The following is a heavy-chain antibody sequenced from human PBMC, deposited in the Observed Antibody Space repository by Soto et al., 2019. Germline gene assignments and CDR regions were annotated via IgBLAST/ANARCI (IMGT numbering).Heavy chain of an antibody. J-gene: IGHJ4*02. V-gene: IGHV1-3*04. D-gene: IGHD1-26*01. CDR2: INIDNGNT. Sequence: QVQLVQSGAEVKKPGASVTVSWKASGYTFTNDAIHWLRQAPGHRPEWMGWINIDNGNTKYSPKFQGRVTFTRDTSASTASMELSSLRSEDTAVYFCARVGATSFNFWGQGTLVTVSS. CDR3: ARVGATSFNF. CDR1: GYTFTNDA.